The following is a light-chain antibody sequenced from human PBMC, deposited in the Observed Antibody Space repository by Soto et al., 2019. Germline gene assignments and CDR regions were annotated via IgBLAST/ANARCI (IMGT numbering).Light chain of an antibody. V-gene: IGLV2-23*02. CDR3: CSYAGSSFVV. CDR1: SSDVGTYNL. CDR2: EVT. J-gene: IGLJ2*01. Sequence: QSALTQPASVSGSPGQSITISCTGTSSDVGTYNLVSWYQQYPGKAPKLMIYEVTKRPSGVSNRFSGSKSGNTASLTISGLQAEDEADYYCCSYAGSSFVVFGGGTQLTVL.